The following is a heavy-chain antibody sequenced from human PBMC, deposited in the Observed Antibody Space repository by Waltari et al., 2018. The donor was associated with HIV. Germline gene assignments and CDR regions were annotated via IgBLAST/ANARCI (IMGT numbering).Heavy chain of an antibody. CDR1: GFTFNTFN. CDR2: ISSTSSFI. D-gene: IGHD3-3*01. CDR3: ASENFWGGPHN. V-gene: IGHV3-21*03. Sequence: EVQLVESGGGLVKPGGSLRLSWVVPGFTFNTFNMKWVRQAPGKGLEWVSSISSTSSFIYYADSLKGRFTVSRDNAKNSLYLQINNLRAEDTAIYYCASENFWGGPHNWGKGTLVTVSS. J-gene: IGHJ4*02.